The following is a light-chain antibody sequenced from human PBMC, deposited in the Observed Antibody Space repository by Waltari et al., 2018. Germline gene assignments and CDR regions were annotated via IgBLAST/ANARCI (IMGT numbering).Light chain of an antibody. J-gene: IGLJ3*02. CDR2: EVT. V-gene: IGLV2-8*01. Sequence: QSALTQPPSASGSPGQSVTISCSGTSRDVGAYDYVFWSQQHPAKAPKLMIYEVTERPSGVPDRFSGSKSDNTASLTVSGLQADDEADYYCCSYAGHSWVFGGGTRLTVL. CDR1: SRDVGAYDY. CDR3: CSYAGHSWV.